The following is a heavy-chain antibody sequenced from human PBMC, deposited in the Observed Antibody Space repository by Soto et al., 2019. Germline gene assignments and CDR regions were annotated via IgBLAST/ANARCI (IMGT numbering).Heavy chain of an antibody. CDR3: ARWAGQVRDYGGPFDY. V-gene: IGHV1-18*04. D-gene: IGHD4-17*01. J-gene: IGHJ4*02. CDR1: GERFTTYG. CDR2: ISTYNTNT. Sequence: ASVKVSCKASGERFTTYGISWVRQAPGQGLEWMGWISTYNTNTNYAPKFQGRLLLTTDTSTTTAHMELRSLRPDDTAVYYCARWAGQVRDYGGPFDYWGQGTLVTVSS.